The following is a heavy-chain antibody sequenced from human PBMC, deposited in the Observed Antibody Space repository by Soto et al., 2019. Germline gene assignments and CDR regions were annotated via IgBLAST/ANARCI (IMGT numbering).Heavy chain of an antibody. V-gene: IGHV1-18*01. CDR2: ISAFNGNT. Sequence: ASVKVSCKASGYTFTSHGITWVRQAPGIGPEMMGWISAFNGNTNYAQKLKCRVNMTTDTSTSTAHTDLWSLRSADTAVYYSARVLHYYDRSGLTDFDDWVQGSLVTV. D-gene: IGHD3-22*01. CDR1: GYTFTSHG. CDR3: ARVLHYYDRSGLTDFDD. J-gene: IGHJ4*02.